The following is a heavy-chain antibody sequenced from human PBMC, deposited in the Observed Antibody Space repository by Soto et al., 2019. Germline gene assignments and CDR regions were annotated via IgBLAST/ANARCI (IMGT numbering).Heavy chain of an antibody. J-gene: IGHJ6*02. V-gene: IGHV4-59*01. CDR3: ARDSTCCGLDV. CDR1: GGSMRSYY. Sequence: QVELRESGPGLVKPSETLSLTCNVSGGSMRSYYWTWMRQPPGKGLEWLGNIFYNEKNNLNPSLKSRLSISVDTSKKKFSLMLSSVTAEDTAIYYCARDSTCCGLDVWGQGTTVTVSS. D-gene: IGHD2-21*01. CDR2: IFYNEKN.